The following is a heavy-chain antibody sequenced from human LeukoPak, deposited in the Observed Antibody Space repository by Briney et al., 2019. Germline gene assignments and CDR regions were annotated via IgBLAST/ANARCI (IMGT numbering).Heavy chain of an antibody. Sequence: GRSLRLSCAASGFTFSSYGMHWVRQAPGKGLEWVAVISYDGSNKYYADSVKGRFTISRDNSKSTLYLQMNSLRAGDTAVYYCAKDQLVIVVVPAAKFTGGMDVWGKGTTVTVSS. CDR1: GFTFSSYG. CDR2: ISYDGSNK. J-gene: IGHJ6*04. CDR3: AKDQLVIVVVPAAKFTGGMDV. D-gene: IGHD2-2*03. V-gene: IGHV3-30*18.